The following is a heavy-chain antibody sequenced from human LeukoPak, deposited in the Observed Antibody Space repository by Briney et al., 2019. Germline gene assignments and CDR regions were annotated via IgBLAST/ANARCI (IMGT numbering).Heavy chain of an antibody. CDR2: INPSGGNT. J-gene: IGHJ5*02. CDR3: ARDPSRDNWFDP. Sequence: GASVKVSCKAFGYTFTTYYIHWVRQAPGQGLEWMGIINPSGGNTIYAQKFQGRVTMTRDMSTSTVHMELSSLTSDDTAVYYCARDPSRDNWFDPWGQGTLVTVSS. D-gene: IGHD5/OR15-5a*01. CDR1: GYTFTTYY. V-gene: IGHV1-46*01.